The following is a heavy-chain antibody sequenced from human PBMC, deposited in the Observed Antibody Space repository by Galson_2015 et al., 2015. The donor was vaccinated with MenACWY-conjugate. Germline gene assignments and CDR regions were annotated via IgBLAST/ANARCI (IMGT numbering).Heavy chain of an antibody. CDR1: GYTFSSYH. CDR2: INPSGGGT. J-gene: IGHJ4*02. D-gene: IGHD2-2*01. CDR3: ARVGYCSSPTCYLAFFDY. Sequence: SVKVSCKASGYTFSSYHMHWVRQAPGQGLEWMGIINPSGGGTSSAQKFQGRVTMTRDTSTSTVYMELSSLRSEDTAMYYCARVGYCSSPTCYLAFFDYWGQGTLVTVSS. V-gene: IGHV1-46*01.